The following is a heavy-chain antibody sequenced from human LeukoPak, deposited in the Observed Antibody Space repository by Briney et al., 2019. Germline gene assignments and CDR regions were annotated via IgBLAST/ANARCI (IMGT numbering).Heavy chain of an antibody. CDR1: GFTFSSYG. V-gene: IGHV3-30*18. CDR3: AKDGNDYGSGSYYNSWGPYYYYMDV. D-gene: IGHD3-10*01. J-gene: IGHJ6*03. CDR2: ISYDGSNK. Sequence: PGGSLRLSCAASGFTFSSYGMHWVRQAPGKGLEWVAVISYDGSNKYYADSVKGRFAISRDNSKNTLYLQMNSLRAEDTAVYYCAKDGNDYGSGSYYNSWGPYYYYMDVWGKGTTVTVSS.